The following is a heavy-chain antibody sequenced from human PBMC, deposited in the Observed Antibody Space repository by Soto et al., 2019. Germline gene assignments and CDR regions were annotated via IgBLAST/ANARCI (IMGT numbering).Heavy chain of an antibody. CDR1: GFTFDDYA. V-gene: IGHV3-9*01. Sequence: EVQLVEAGGGLVQPGRSLSLACAASGFTFDDYAMQWVRQAPGTGLEGVSGISWNSGSIGYADSVKGRFTISRDNAKNSLYLQMNSLRYEDTALYYCAKAPGSYSSSPGAIYWYFDLWGRGTLVTVSS. CDR3: AKAPGSYSSSPGAIYWYFDL. CDR2: ISWNSGSI. J-gene: IGHJ2*01. D-gene: IGHD6-13*01.